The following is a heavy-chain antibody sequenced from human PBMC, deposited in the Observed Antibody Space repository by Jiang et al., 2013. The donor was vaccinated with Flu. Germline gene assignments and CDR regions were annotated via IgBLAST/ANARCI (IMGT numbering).Heavy chain of an antibody. CDR3: ARPVRTGSGSLNWFDP. V-gene: IGHV5-51*01. CDR1: GYSFTSYW. CDR2: IYPGDSDT. D-gene: IGHD3-10*01. Sequence: QLVESGAEVKKPGESLKISCKGSGYSFTSYWIGWVRQMPGKGLEWMGIIYPGDSDTRYSPSFQGQVTISADKSISTAYLQWSSLKASDTAMYYCARPVRTGSGSLNWFDPWGQGTLVTVST. J-gene: IGHJ5*02.